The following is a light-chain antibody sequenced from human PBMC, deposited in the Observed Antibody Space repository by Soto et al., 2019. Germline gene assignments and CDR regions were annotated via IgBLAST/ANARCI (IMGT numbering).Light chain of an antibody. CDR3: QQYGSSPT. CDR2: GAS. J-gene: IGKJ4*01. Sequence: EIVLTQSPGTLSLSPGERATLSCRAGQSVISSSVAWYQQKPGQAPRLLIFGASTRATGIPDRFSGSGSGTDFTLTISRLEPEDFAVYYCQQYGSSPTFGGGTKVDIK. CDR1: QSVISSS. V-gene: IGKV3-20*01.